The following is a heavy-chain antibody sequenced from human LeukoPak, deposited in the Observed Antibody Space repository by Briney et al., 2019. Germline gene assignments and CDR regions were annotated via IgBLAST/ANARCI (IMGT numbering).Heavy chain of an antibody. J-gene: IGHJ4*02. CDR3: AKPLHTYDGNTVGYFDY. CDR1: GFTFSSDG. CDR2: ISYDGSNK. D-gene: IGHD4-23*01. V-gene: IGHV3-30*18. Sequence: GGSLRLSCAASGFTFSSDGMHWVRQAPGKGLEWVAVISYDGSNKYYADSVKGRFTISRDNSKNTLYLQMNSLRAEDTAVYYCAKPLHTYDGNTVGYFDYWGQGTLVTVSS.